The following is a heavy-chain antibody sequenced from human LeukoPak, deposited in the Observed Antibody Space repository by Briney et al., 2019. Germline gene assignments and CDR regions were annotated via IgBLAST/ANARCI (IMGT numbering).Heavy chain of an antibody. V-gene: IGHV3-7*02. D-gene: IGHD3-10*01. Sequence: GGSLRLSCAASGFTFSSYWMSWVRQAPGKGLEWLANIKQDGSDSYYVASVKGRFTLSRDNAKSSLYLQMNSLRAEDTAVYYCAITNLVWGVIIDRFDYWGPGTLVTVSS. CDR2: IKQDGSDS. CDR1: GFTFSSYW. CDR3: AITNLVWGVIIDRFDY. J-gene: IGHJ4*02.